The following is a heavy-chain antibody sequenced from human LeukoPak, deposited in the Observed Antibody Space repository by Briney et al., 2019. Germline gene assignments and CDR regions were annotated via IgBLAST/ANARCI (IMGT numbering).Heavy chain of an antibody. Sequence: KASETLSLTCTVSGGSISNYWSWIRQPAGKGLEWIGRIHTSGSTNYNPSLKSRVTMSGDRSKNQFSLKLSSVTAADTAVYYCARDNYSYDSSGYYYFDYWGQGTLVTVSS. J-gene: IGHJ4*02. V-gene: IGHV4-4*07. CDR3: ARDNYSYDSSGYYYFDY. CDR1: GGSISNY. CDR2: IHTSGST. D-gene: IGHD3-22*01.